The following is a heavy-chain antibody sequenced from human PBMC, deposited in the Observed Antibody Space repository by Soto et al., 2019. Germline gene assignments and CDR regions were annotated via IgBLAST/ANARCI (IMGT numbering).Heavy chain of an antibody. Sequence: EVQLAESGGGLAQPGGSLRLSCAASGFTLSGYAMDWVRQAPGKGLEYVSGISSNGVGTYYENSVQGRFTISRDNAKNTVYLQMGSLRPEDMAVYYCPRLARPDFYYMEVLGKGTTVTGS. CDR3: PRLARPDFYYMEV. J-gene: IGHJ6*03. CDR1: GFTLSGYA. D-gene: IGHD6-6*01. CDR2: ISSNGVGT. V-gene: IGHV3-64*01.